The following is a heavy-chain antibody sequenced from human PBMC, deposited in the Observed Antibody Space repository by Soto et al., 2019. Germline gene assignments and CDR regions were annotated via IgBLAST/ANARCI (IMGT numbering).Heavy chain of an antibody. CDR2: INSDGSRT. CDR3: ARVPVGGYDWN. V-gene: IGHV3-74*01. D-gene: IGHD5-12*01. J-gene: IGHJ4*02. Sequence: EVQLVESGGGLVQPGGSLRLSCAASGFTFTSYWMHWVRQAPGKGLVWVSRINSDGSRTDYADSGKGRFTISRDNAKNTVYLQMNGLRGDDTAVYYCARVPVGGYDWNWGQGTLVPVSS. CDR1: GFTFTSYW.